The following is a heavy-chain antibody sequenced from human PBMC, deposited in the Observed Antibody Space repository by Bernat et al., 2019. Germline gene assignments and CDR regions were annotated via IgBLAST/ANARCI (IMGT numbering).Heavy chain of an antibody. CDR2: ISSSSSYT. CDR1: GFTFSDYY. CDR3: ARVGLEYYWYFDL. J-gene: IGHJ2*01. Sequence: QVQLVESGGGLVKPGGSLRLSCAASGFTFSDYYMSWIRQAPGKGLEWVSYISSSSSYTNYADSVKGRFTISRDNAKNSLYLQMNSLRAEDTAVYYCARVGLEYYWYFDLWGRGTLVTVSS. V-gene: IGHV3-11*06. D-gene: IGHD1-26*01.